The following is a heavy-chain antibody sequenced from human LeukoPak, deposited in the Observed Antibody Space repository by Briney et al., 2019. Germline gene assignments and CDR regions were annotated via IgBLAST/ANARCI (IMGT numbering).Heavy chain of an antibody. D-gene: IGHD3-9*01. J-gene: IGHJ3*01. V-gene: IGHV3-21*04. Sequence: GGSLRLSCAASGFTFSSYSMNWVRQAPGKVLEWVSSSSSSNSYIYYADSMKGRFTISRDNAKNSLYLQMNSLRAEDTAVYYCARDRLRFFDSYAFDVWGQGTMVTVSS. CDR3: ARDRLRFFDSYAFDV. CDR1: GFTFSSYS. CDR2: SSSSNSYI.